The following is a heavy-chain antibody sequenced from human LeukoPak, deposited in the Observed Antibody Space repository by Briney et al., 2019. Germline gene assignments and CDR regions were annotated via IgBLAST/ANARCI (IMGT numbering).Heavy chain of an antibody. V-gene: IGHV1-8*03. D-gene: IGHD2-15*01. CDR3: ARVDGSPDY. CDR1: GYTFTTLD. J-gene: IGHJ4*02. CDR2: INPKSGYT. Sequence: ASVKVSCKASGYTFTTLDINWVRQATGQGLEWMGWINPKSGYTGYAQKFQGRVTITRDTSISTAYMELSSLRSEDTAVYCCARVDGSPDYWGQGTLVTVSS.